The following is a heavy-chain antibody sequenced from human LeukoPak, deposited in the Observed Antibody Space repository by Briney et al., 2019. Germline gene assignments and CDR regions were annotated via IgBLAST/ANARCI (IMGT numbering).Heavy chain of an antibody. CDR1: GGSISSSTYY. CDR2: IYYSGRT. J-gene: IGHJ4*02. Sequence: SETLSLTCTVSGGSISSSTYYWGWIRQPPGKGLEWIGSIYYSGRTYYNPSLKSRVTISVDTSKNQCSLKLSSVTAADTAVYYRARQFVGYSFFDYWGEGTLVTVSS. V-gene: IGHV4-39*01. D-gene: IGHD5-18*01. CDR3: ARQFVGYSFFDY.